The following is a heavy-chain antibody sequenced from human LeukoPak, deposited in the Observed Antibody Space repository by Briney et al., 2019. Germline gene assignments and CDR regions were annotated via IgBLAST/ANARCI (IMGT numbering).Heavy chain of an antibody. J-gene: IGHJ4*02. CDR1: GDSISSSDYY. CDR3: ARGSRRLADFHY. D-gene: IGHD1-26*01. V-gene: IGHV4-39*01. Sequence: SSETLSLTCTVSGDSISSSDYYWGWIRQPPGKGLGWIGTISYSGSTYHNPSLQSRVTISVDTSKNQFSLKLSSVTAADTAVYYCARGSRRLADFHYWGQGTLVTVSS. CDR2: ISYSGST.